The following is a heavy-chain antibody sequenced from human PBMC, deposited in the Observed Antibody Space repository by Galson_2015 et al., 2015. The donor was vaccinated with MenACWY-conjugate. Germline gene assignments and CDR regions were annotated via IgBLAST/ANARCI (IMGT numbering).Heavy chain of an antibody. Sequence: SVKVSCKASGYTFNRYAMNWVRQAPGQGLEWMGWINTNTGNPTYGQGFAGRFVLSLDTSVSTAYLQISSLKAEDTAVYYCARSGGGYCSGGSCYYDYWGQGTLVTVSS. CDR1: GYTFNRYA. CDR3: ARSGGGYCSGGSCYYDY. CDR2: INTNTGNP. J-gene: IGHJ4*02. D-gene: IGHD2-15*01. V-gene: IGHV7-4-1*02.